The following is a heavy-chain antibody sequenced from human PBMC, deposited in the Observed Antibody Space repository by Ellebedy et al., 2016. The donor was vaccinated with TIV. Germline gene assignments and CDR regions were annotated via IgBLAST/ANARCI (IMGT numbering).Heavy chain of an antibody. Sequence: GGSLRLXXAASGFTFSSFHMNWVRQAPGKGLEWVSHISATRINIHYADSVKGRFTISRDNARSSLFLQMSSLRVDDTAIYYCARDSSSWLDDYWGQGALVTVSS. CDR3: ARDSSSWLDDY. CDR1: GFTFSSFH. J-gene: IGHJ4*02. D-gene: IGHD6-13*01. CDR2: ISATRINI. V-gene: IGHV3-48*04.